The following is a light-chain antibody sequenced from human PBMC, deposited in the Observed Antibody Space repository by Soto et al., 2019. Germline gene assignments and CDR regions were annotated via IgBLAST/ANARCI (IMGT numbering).Light chain of an antibody. Sequence: DIQMTQSPSTLSASVGDRVTITCRASQSISSWLAWYQQKPGKAPKLLIYDASYLERGVPSRFSGSGSGTEFILTISSLRPDDLATYYCQQYNSFWTFGQGTKVDIK. V-gene: IGKV1-5*01. J-gene: IGKJ1*01. CDR2: DAS. CDR1: QSISSW. CDR3: QQYNSFWT.